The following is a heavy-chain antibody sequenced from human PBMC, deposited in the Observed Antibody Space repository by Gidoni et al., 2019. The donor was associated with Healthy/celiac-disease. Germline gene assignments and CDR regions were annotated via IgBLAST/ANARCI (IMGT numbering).Heavy chain of an antibody. D-gene: IGHD5-18*01. J-gene: IGHJ4*02. CDR3: ARDMDTAMVLDY. CDR2: ISYDGSNK. V-gene: IGHV3-30-3*01. Sequence: QVQLVASGGGVVQPGRSLRLSCAAAGFTFSSYAMHWVRQAPGKGLEWVAVISYDGSNKYYADSVKGRFTISRDNSKNTLYLQMNSLRAEDTAVYYCARDMDTAMVLDYWGQGTLVTVSS. CDR1: GFTFSSYA.